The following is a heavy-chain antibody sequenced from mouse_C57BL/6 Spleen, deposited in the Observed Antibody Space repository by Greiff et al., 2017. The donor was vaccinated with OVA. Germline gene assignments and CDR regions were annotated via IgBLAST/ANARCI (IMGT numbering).Heavy chain of an antibody. D-gene: IGHD1-1*01. J-gene: IGHJ3*01. V-gene: IGHV14-4*01. CDR2: IDPENGDT. CDR1: GFNIKDDY. CDR3: FYYGSAWFAD. Sequence: VQLQQSGAELVRPGASVKLSCTASGFNIKDDYMHWVKQRPEQGLEWIGWIDPENGDTEYASKFQGKATITADTSSNTAYLQLSSLTSEDAAVYYCFYYGSAWFADWGQGTLVTVSA.